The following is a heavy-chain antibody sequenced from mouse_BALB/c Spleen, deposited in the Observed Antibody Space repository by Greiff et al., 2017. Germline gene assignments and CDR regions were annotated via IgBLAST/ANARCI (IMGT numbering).Heavy chain of an antibody. D-gene: IGHD2-4*01. J-gene: IGHJ3*01. V-gene: IGHV5-6-5*01. Sequence: EVKLVESGGGLVKPGGSLKLSCAASGFTFSSYAMSWVRQTPEKRLEWVASISSGGSTYYPDSVKGRFTISRDNARNILYLQMSSLRSEDTAMYYCARGKDDYDFAYWGQGTLVTVSA. CDR2: ISSGGST. CDR3: ARGKDDYDFAY. CDR1: GFTFSSYA.